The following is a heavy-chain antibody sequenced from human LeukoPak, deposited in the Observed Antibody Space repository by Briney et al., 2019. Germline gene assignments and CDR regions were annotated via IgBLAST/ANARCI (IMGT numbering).Heavy chain of an antibody. CDR1: GFTVSSNY. CDR3: VRELPTADGMDV. CDR2: IYSGGST. Sequence: GGSLRLSCAASGFTVSSNYMSWVRQAPGKGLEWVSVIYSGGSTYYADSVKGRFTISRDNSKNTLYLQMNSLRAEDTAVYYCVRELPTADGMDVWGQGTTVTVSS. J-gene: IGHJ6*02. D-gene: IGHD1-26*01. V-gene: IGHV3-66*01.